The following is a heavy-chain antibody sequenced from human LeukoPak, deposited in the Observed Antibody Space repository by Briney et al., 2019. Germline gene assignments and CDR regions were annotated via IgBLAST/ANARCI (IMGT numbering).Heavy chain of an antibody. CDR3: ASLLIAAADY. V-gene: IGHV3-23*01. CDR1: GFTFSSYA. D-gene: IGHD6-13*01. J-gene: IGHJ4*02. CDR2: ISGSGGSP. Sequence: RGSLRLSCAASGFTFSSYATSWVRQAPGEGLEWVSAISGSGGSPYYADPVKGRFTISRASSKNTLYLQMTRLTAQAPPVYYFASLLIAAADYWGQGTLVTVSS.